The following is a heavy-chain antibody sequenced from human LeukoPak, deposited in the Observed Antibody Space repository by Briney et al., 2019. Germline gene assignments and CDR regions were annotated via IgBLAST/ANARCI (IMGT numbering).Heavy chain of an antibody. J-gene: IGHJ4*02. D-gene: IGHD3-10*01. CDR1: GGTFSTYA. Sequence: GASVKVSCKASGGTFSTYAISWVRQAPGQGLEWMGWINTNTGNPTYAQGFTGRFVFSLDTSVSTAYLQISSLKAEDTAVYYCARVDRVRGNNFDYWGQGTLVTVSS. CDR2: INTNTGNP. V-gene: IGHV7-4-1*02. CDR3: ARVDRVRGNNFDY.